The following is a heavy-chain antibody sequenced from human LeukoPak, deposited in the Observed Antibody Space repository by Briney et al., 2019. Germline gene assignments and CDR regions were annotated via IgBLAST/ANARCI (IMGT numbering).Heavy chain of an antibody. CDR1: GYTFTSYD. J-gene: IGHJ6*03. CDR2: MNPSSGNT. Sequence: ASVKVSCKASGYTFTSYDINWVRQATGQGLEWMGWMNPSSGNTGYAQKFQGTVTMTRTTSISTAYMELSSLRSEDTAVYYCARGPLWGYYYYMDVWGKGTTVTVSS. D-gene: IGHD2-21*01. V-gene: IGHV1-8*01. CDR3: ARGPLWGYYYYMDV.